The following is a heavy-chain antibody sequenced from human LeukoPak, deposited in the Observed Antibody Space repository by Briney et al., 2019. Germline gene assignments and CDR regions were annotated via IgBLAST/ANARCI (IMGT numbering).Heavy chain of an antibody. Sequence: PGGSLRLSCTTSGFTFSTYCMSWVRQAPGKGLEWVANIHPEGNEKYHVDSVKGRFTISRDNAKNSLYLQMNSMRVEDTAVYYCARGDDFSGDYWGQGSLVTVSS. J-gene: IGHJ4*02. V-gene: IGHV3-7*04. CDR1: GFTFSTYC. CDR2: IHPEGNEK. CDR3: ARGDDFSGDY. D-gene: IGHD2-21*02.